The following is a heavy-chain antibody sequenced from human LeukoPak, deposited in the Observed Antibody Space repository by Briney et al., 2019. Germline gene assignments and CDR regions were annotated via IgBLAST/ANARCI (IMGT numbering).Heavy chain of an antibody. CDR3: ARGYSSSWYSIGFDP. CDR1: GGSISSYY. CDR2: IYYSGST. D-gene: IGHD6-13*01. Sequence: SETLSLTCTVSGGSISSYYWSWIRQPPGKGLEWIGYIYYSGSTNYNPSLKSRVTIPVDTSKNQFSLKPSSVTAADTAVYYCARGYSSSWYSIGFDPWGQGTLVTVSS. V-gene: IGHV4-59*08. J-gene: IGHJ5*02.